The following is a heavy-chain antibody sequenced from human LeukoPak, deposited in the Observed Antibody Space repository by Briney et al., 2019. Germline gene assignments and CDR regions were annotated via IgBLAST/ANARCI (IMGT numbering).Heavy chain of an antibody. CDR1: GGTFSSYA. CDR3: ARDGPLVPAAIRISYYYYYYMDV. Sequence: ASVKVSCKASGGTFSSYAISCVRQAPGQGLEWMGGIIPIFGTANYAQKFQGRVTITTDESTSTAYMALSSLRSEDTAVYYCARDGPLVPAAIRISYYYYYYMDVWGKGNTVTVSS. CDR2: IIPIFGTA. D-gene: IGHD2-2*01. V-gene: IGHV1-69*05. J-gene: IGHJ6*03.